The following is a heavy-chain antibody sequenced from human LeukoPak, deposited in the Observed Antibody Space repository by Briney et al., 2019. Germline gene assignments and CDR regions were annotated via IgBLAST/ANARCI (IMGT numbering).Heavy chain of an antibody. CDR3: AKDSAMGYYYYYGMDV. V-gene: IGHV3-9*01. D-gene: IGHD5-18*01. CDR1: GFTFSSYW. J-gene: IGHJ6*02. Sequence: GGSLRLSCAASGFTFSSYWMSWVRQAPGKGLEWVSGISWNSGSIGYADSVKGRFTISRDNAKNSLYLHMNSLRAEDTALYYCAKDSAMGYYYYYGMDVWGQGTTVTVSS. CDR2: ISWNSGSI.